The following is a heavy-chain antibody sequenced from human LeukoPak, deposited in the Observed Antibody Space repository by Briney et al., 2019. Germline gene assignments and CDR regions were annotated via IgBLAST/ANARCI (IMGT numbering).Heavy chain of an antibody. V-gene: IGHV3-21*04. CDR2: ISSSSSYI. CDR1: GFTFSSYS. D-gene: IGHD6-13*01. Sequence: PGGSLRLSCAASGFTFSSYSMNWVRQAPGKGLEWVSSISSSSSYIYYADSVKGRFTISRDNAKNSLYLQMNSLRAEDTAVYYCAKDSNGYSSSWHSFDYWGQGTLVTVSS. J-gene: IGHJ4*02. CDR3: AKDSNGYSSSWHSFDY.